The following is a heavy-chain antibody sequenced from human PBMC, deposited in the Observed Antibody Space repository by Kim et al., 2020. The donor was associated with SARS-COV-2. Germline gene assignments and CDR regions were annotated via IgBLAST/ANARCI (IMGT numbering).Heavy chain of an antibody. D-gene: IGHD4-17*01. J-gene: IGHJ5*02. CDR1: GGSISSSNW. CDR3: ASHAVNLGNWFDP. Sequence: SETLSLTCAVSGGSISSSNWWSWVRQPPGKGLEWIGEIYHSGSTNYNPSLKSRVTISVDKSKNQFSLKLSSVTAADTAVYYCASHAVNLGNWFDPWGQGTLVTVSS. CDR2: IYHSGST. V-gene: IGHV4-4*02.